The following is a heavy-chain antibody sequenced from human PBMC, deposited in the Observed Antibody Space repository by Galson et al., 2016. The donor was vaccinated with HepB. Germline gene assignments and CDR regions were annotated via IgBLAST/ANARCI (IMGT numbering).Heavy chain of an antibody. CDR2: ISYNI. J-gene: IGHJ5*01. D-gene: IGHD2-8*01. Sequence: SLRLSCAASGFTFSTYNMNWVRQAPGKGLEWVSSISYNIYYADSVRGRFTISRDNAKNSLFLQMNSLRVEDTAVYYCARDNCINAVCYTGWFDSWGQGTWSPFPQ. V-gene: IGHV3-21*01. CDR1: GFTFSTYN. CDR3: ARDNCINAVCYTGWFDS.